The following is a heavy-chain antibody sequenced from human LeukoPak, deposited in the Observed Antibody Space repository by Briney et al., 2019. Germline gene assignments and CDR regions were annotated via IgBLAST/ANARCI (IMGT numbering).Heavy chain of an antibody. CDR1: GYTFTSYG. V-gene: IGHV1-18*01. Sequence: ASVKVSCKASGYTFTSYGISWVRQAPGQGLEWMGWISAYNGNTNYAQKLRGRVTMTTDTSTSTAYMELRSLRSDDTAVYYCARALLGVVPAAPWGQGTLVTVSS. CDR3: ARALLGVVPAAP. D-gene: IGHD2-2*01. J-gene: IGHJ4*02. CDR2: ISAYNGNT.